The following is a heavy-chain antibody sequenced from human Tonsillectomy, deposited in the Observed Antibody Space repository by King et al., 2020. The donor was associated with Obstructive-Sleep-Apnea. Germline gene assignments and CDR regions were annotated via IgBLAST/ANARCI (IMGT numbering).Heavy chain of an antibody. CDR1: GFTFNNYA. V-gene: IGHV3-23*04. CDR3: VKAGYNVDIYFDQ. CDR2: ISSDGGSK. J-gene: IGHJ4*02. Sequence: VQLVESGGGLVQPGGSLRLSCAASGFTFNNYAMTWVRQAPGKGLECVSAISSDGGSKNYAGSVIGRFTISRDDSESALFLQMNSLRAEDSAIYYCVKAGYNVDIYFDQWGPGILVTVSS. D-gene: IGHD1-1*01.